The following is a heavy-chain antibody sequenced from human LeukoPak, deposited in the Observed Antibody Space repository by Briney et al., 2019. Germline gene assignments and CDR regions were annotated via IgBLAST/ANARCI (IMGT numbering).Heavy chain of an antibody. D-gene: IGHD4/OR15-4a*01. V-gene: IGHV3-21*01. Sequence: GGSLRLSCAASGFTFSTYSMNWVRQAPGKGLEWVSSITRSSSYIYYADSVKGRFTISRDDAKNSLFLQMNSLRAEDTAIYYCARQTIIYGDYSDYWGQGTLVTVSS. CDR3: ARQTIIYGDYSDY. CDR2: ITRSSSYI. J-gene: IGHJ4*02. CDR1: GFTFSTYS.